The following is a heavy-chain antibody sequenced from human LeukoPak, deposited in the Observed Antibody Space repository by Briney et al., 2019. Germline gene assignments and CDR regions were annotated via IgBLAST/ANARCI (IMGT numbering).Heavy chain of an antibody. D-gene: IGHD3-10*01. Sequence: PGESLRLSCGASGLTVSSYGMSWVRQAPGKGLEWVSTIIGSGVNTYYADSVKGRFTISRDDSKSTVYLQMNSLRAEGTAVYTSAKYTSGTSYRGLDQWGQGTLVTVSS. CDR3: AKYTSGTSYRGLDQ. J-gene: IGHJ4*02. CDR1: GLTVSSYG. CDR2: IIGSGVNT. V-gene: IGHV3-23*01.